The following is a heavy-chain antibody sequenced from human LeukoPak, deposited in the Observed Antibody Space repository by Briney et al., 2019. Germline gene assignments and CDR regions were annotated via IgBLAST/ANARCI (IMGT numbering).Heavy chain of an antibody. CDR2: INYDESA. CDR1: GGSIRSSSYY. V-gene: IGHV4-39*07. D-gene: IGHD3-22*01. CDR3: ARASYSYDINGWVPFDY. Sequence: PSETLSLTCTVSGGSIRSSSYYWGWIRQPPGKGLEWIGSINYDESAYYNPSLKSRVTISLDTPKNQFSLRLNSVTAADTAVYYCARASYSYDINGWVPFDYWGQGTLVTVSS. J-gene: IGHJ4*02.